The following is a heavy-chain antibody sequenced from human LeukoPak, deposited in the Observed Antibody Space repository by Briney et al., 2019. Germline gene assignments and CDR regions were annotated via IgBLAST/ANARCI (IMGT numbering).Heavy chain of an antibody. CDR3: ARLASLYDSSGYYWGDY. D-gene: IGHD3-22*01. J-gene: IGHJ4*02. Sequence: ASVKVSCKASGYTFSSYAMNWVRQAPGQGLEWMGWSNPNSGGTNYEKKFQGGVTMTRDTSISTAYMELSRLRSDDTAVYYCARLASLYDSSGYYWGDYWGQGTRVSVSS. CDR2: SNPNSGGT. CDR1: GYTFSSYA. V-gene: IGHV1-2*02.